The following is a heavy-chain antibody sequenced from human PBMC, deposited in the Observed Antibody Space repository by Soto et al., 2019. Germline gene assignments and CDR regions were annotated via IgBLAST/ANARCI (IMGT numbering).Heavy chain of an antibody. CDR2: IYDSGST. CDR1: GGSISRGGYS. J-gene: IGHJ6*02. D-gene: IGHD6-6*01. CDR3: ARGSSSYYDYGMDV. Sequence: LSLTCTVSGGSISRGGYSWTWIRQPPGKALEWIGNIYDSGSTSYNPSLKSRVTMSVDTSKNQFSLRLTSVTAADTAVYFCARGSSSYYDYGMDVWGQGTTVTVSS. V-gene: IGHV4-30-2*01.